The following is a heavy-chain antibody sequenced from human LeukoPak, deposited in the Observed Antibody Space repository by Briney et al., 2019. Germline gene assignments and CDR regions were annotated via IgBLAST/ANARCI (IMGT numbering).Heavy chain of an antibody. D-gene: IGHD3-10*01. CDR3: ARVGVITMVRGVMDY. CDR1: GYTFTSYG. J-gene: IGHJ4*02. CDR2: ISAYNGNT. V-gene: IGHV1-18*01. Sequence: GASVKVSCKASGYTFTSYGISWVRQAPGQGLEWMGWISAYNGNTNYAQKLQGRVTMTTDTSTSTAYMELRSLRSDDTAVYYCARVGVITMVRGVMDYWGQGTLVTVSS.